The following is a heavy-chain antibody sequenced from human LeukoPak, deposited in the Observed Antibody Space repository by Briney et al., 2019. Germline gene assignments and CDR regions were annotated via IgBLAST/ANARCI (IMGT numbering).Heavy chain of an antibody. CDR3: ARLGYSSSWYVFDY. Sequence: PSETLSLTCTVSGGSISSYYWSWIRQPPGKGLEWIGYIYYSGSALYNPSLKSRVTISVDTSKSQFSLNLSSVTAADTAVYYCARLGYSSSWYVFDYWGQGTLVTVSS. V-gene: IGHV4-59*01. D-gene: IGHD6-13*01. CDR1: GGSISSYY. J-gene: IGHJ4*02. CDR2: IYYSGSA.